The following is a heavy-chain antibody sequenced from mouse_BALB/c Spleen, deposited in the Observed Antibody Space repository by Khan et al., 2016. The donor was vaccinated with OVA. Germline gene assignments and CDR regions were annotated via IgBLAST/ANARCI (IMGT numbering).Heavy chain of an antibody. J-gene: IGHJ3*01. Sequence: EVKLVESGGDLVKPGGSLKLSCAASGFSFSSYSMSWVRQTPDKRLEWVATISSGGDYTFYPDIVKGRFTISRDNAKTTLYLQMSSLKSEDTAMFYCASHLTGSFAYWGQGTLVTVSA. CDR3: ASHLTGSFAY. CDR2: ISSGGDYT. CDR1: GFSFSSYS. V-gene: IGHV5-6*01. D-gene: IGHD4-1*01.